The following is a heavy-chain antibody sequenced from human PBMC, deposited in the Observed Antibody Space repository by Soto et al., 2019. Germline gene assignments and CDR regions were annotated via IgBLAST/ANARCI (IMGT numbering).Heavy chain of an antibody. CDR1: GFTFSNAW. D-gene: IGHD2-2*01. Sequence: GGSLRLSCAASGFTFSNAWMNWVRQAPGKGLEWVGRIKSKTDGGTTDYAAPVKGRFTISRDDSKNTLYLQMNSLKTEDTAVYYCTTGSSSSYHLGFDYWGQGTLVTVSS. J-gene: IGHJ4*02. V-gene: IGHV3-15*07. CDR2: IKSKTDGGTT. CDR3: TTGSSSSYHLGFDY.